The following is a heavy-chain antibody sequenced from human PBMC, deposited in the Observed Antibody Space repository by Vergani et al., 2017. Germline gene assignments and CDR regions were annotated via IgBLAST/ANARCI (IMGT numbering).Heavy chain of an antibody. CDR1: GFTFTNFA. CDR3: ARTPYYNDNTGSSPTDV. Sequence: EVQLLESGGNLVQPGGSLRLSCAASGFTFTNFAMTWVRQAPGEGLEWVSGISGSGGFTYYADSVKGRFTISRDNSKNTMFLQMNNLRAEDTAVYYCARTPYYNDNTGSSPTDVWGQGTLVIVSS. D-gene: IGHD3-22*01. CDR2: ISGSGGFT. V-gene: IGHV3-23*01. J-gene: IGHJ4*02.